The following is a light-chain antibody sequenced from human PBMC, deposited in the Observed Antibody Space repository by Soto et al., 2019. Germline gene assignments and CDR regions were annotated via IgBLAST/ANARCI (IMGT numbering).Light chain of an antibody. CDR1: QSVLYSSNNKNY. CDR3: QQYYSPPLT. Sequence: DIVMTQSPESLAVSLGERATINCKSSQSVLYSSNNKNYLAWYQQKPGQPPKLLIYWASTRESGVPDRFSGSGSGTDFTLTVSSLQAEDVAIYYCQQYYSPPLTFGGGTKVEIK. V-gene: IGKV4-1*01. CDR2: WAS. J-gene: IGKJ4*01.